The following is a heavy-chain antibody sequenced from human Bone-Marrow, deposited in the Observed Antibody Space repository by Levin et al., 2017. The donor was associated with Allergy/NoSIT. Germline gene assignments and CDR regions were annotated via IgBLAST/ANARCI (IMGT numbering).Heavy chain of an antibody. CDR3: ARSGLFEIQRVFDH. D-gene: IGHD3/OR15-3a*01. J-gene: IGHJ4*02. CDR1: GFTLSLYE. Sequence: GGSLRLSCAASGFTLSLYEMNWVRQAPGKGLEWVSYISSTGTITYYAASVKGRFTVSRANAKNSLFLHMNSLSVEDTAVYYCARSGLFEIQRVFDHWGQGSLVTVST. V-gene: IGHV3-48*03. CDR2: ISSTGTIT.